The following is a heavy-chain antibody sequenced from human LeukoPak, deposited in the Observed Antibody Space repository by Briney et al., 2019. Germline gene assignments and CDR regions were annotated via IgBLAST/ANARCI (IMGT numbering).Heavy chain of an antibody. J-gene: IGHJ4*02. CDR1: GFTFSNHG. V-gene: IGHV3-23*01. D-gene: IGHD4-11*01. Sequence: GGTLRLSCAASGFTFSNHGMNWVRQAPGKGLEWVSGISPSGDITYYADSVKGRFTISRDNSKNTLYLQMNSLRADDTAVYYCASPPTVTTFDSWGQGTLVTVSS. CDR2: ISPSGDIT. CDR3: ASPPTVTTFDS.